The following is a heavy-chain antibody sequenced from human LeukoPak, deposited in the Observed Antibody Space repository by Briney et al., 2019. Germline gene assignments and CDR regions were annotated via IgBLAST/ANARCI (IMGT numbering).Heavy chain of an antibody. Sequence: PSETLSLTCTVSGGSISNYYWSWIRQPPGKGLEWIGYIYYSGSTNYNPSLKSRVTISVDTSKNQFSLKLSSVTAADTAVYYCARHGLLWFGELLSSLDAFDIWGQGTMVTVSS. V-gene: IGHV4-59*08. D-gene: IGHD3-10*01. J-gene: IGHJ3*02. CDR1: GGSISNYY. CDR2: IYYSGST. CDR3: ARHGLLWFGELLSSLDAFDI.